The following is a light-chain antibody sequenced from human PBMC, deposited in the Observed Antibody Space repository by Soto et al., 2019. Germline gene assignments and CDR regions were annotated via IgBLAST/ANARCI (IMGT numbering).Light chain of an antibody. Sequence: ENVLTQSPGTLSLSPGERATLSCRASQSITSVYLAWYQQKPGQAPRLLIYGASNRATGIPDRFSGSGSGTDFTLTISRVEPEDFAVYYCQQYGSSPDTFGQGTKLDIK. V-gene: IGKV3-20*01. CDR2: GAS. J-gene: IGKJ2*01. CDR3: QQYGSSPDT. CDR1: QSITSVY.